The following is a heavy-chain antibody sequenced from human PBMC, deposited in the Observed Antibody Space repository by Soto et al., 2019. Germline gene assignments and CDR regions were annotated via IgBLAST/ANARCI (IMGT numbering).Heavy chain of an antibody. CDR1: GGSISSYY. CDR2: IYYSGST. Sequence: PSETLSLTCTVSGGSISSYYWSWIRQPPGKGKEWIGYIYYSGSTNYNPSLKSRVTISVDTSKNQFSLKLSSVTAADTAVYYCARSYYYDYSGYDYPIRFDYRSQRSLVTGSS. J-gene: IGHJ4*02. V-gene: IGHV4-59*01. CDR3: ARSYYYDYSGYDYPIRFDY. D-gene: IGHD3-22*01.